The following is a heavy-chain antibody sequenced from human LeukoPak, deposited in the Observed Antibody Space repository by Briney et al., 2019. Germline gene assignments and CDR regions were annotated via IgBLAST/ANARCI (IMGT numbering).Heavy chain of an antibody. Sequence: ASVKVSCKVSGYTLTELSMHWVRQAPGKGLEWMGGFDPEDGETIYAQKFQGRVTMTEDTSTDTAYMELSSLRSEDTAVYYCATALSGSYYYPHYYFDYWGQGTLVTVSS. CDR2: FDPEDGET. CDR3: ATALSGSYYYPHYYFDY. J-gene: IGHJ4*02. CDR1: GYTLTELS. V-gene: IGHV1-24*01. D-gene: IGHD1-26*01.